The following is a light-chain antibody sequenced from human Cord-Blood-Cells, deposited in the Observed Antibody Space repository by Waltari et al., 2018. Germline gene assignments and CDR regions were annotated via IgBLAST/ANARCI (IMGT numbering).Light chain of an antibody. V-gene: IGLV3-21*04. Sequence: SYVLTQPPSVSVAPGKTARITCGGKNIGSKSVHWYHQKPGQAPVLGIYYDSDRPSGSPERFSGSNSGNTATLTISRVEAGDEADYYCQVWDSSSDHVVFGGGTKLTVL. CDR1: NIGSKS. CDR2: YDS. J-gene: IGLJ2*01. CDR3: QVWDSSSDHVV.